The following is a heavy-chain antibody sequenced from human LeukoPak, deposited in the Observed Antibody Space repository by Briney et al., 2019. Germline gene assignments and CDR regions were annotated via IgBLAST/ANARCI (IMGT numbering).Heavy chain of an antibody. CDR1: GFTFSSYS. J-gene: IGHJ2*01. V-gene: IGHV3-48*01. D-gene: IGHD3-9*01. CDR2: IISSSSTI. CDR3: ARDQSHYDILTGYWYFDL. Sequence: GGSLRLSLAASGFTFSSYSLNWVRQAQGKGLEWVSTIISSSSTIYYADSVKGRFTISRDNAKNSLYLQMNSLRAEDTAVYYCARDQSHYDILTGYWYFDLWGRGTLVTVSS.